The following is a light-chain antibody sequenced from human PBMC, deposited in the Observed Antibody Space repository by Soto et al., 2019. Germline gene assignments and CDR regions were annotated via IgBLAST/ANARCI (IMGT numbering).Light chain of an antibody. CDR1: QSVNRRS. CDR3: QQYDNSRT. Sequence: IVLTQFPGTLSLSTGERATLSCRASQSVNRRSLAWYQQKPGQAPRLLISTISNRATGIPDRFSGSGSGADFTLTISRLEPEDFAVYYCQQYDNSRTFGQGTKVDIK. J-gene: IGKJ1*01. CDR2: TIS. V-gene: IGKV3-20*01.